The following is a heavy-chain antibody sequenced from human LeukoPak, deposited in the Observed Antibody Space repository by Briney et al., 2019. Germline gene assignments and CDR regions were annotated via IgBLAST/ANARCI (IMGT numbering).Heavy chain of an antibody. CDR3: ASPAPYSNDAFDI. Sequence: PSETLSLTCTVSGGSISSYYWSWIRQPPGKGLEWIGEINHSGSTNYNPSLKSRVTISVDTSKNQFSLKLSSVTAADTAVYYCASPAPYSNDAFDIWGQGTMVTVSS. V-gene: IGHV4-34*01. J-gene: IGHJ3*02. CDR1: GGSISSYY. D-gene: IGHD4-11*01. CDR2: INHSGST.